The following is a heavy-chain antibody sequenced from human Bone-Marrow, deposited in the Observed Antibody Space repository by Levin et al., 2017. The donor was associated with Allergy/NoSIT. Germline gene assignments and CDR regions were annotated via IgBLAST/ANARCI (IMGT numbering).Heavy chain of an antibody. CDR3: AKVHGVPD. CDR1: GFTFRSYT. Sequence: GGSLRLSCATSGFTFRSYTMTWVRQVSGRGLEWVSSIDESGDWPKYADSVKGRFTISRDNSKGTLYLQMNSLRAEDTALYYCAKVHGVPDWGQGSLVTVSS. V-gene: IGHV3-23*01. D-gene: IGHD2-8*01. CDR2: IDESGDWP. J-gene: IGHJ4*02.